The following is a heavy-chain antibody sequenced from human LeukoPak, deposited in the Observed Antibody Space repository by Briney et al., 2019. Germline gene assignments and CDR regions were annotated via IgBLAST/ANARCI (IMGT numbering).Heavy chain of an antibody. Sequence: SETLSLTCTVSRGSISFYYWSWIRQPAGKGLEWIGRIYTSGNTNYNPSLKSRVTMSVNTSKNQFSLKLSSVTAADTAVYYCARDGYNGYYFDSSDYYFEHWGQGTLVTVPS. V-gene: IGHV4-4*07. CDR3: ARDGYNGYYFDSSDYYFEH. CDR1: RGSISFYY. CDR2: IYTSGNT. J-gene: IGHJ4*02. D-gene: IGHD3-22*01.